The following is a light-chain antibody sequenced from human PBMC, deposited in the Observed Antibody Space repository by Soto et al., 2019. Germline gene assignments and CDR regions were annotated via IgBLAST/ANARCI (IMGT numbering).Light chain of an antibody. Sequence: DIQMTQSPSTLSASVGDRVTITCRASQIMYTWLAWYPQKPGKAPKLLIYDATTLESGVPSRFSGSGSGTEFTLTISSLQPDDFATYYCQHYNGYFGQGTKLEI. J-gene: IGKJ2*01. V-gene: IGKV1-5*01. CDR1: QIMYTW. CDR3: QHYNGY. CDR2: DAT.